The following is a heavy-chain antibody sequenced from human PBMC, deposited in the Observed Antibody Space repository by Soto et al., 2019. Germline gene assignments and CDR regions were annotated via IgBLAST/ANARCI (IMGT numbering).Heavy chain of an antibody. V-gene: IGHV1-69*01. CDR2: IIPLFAIA. J-gene: IGHJ3*02. CDR1: GGTFSQFA. CDR3: AASGRDVLGYDYKDTEGFVI. D-gene: IGHD3-10*01. Sequence: QVQLVQSGAEVKKPGSSVKVSCKASGGTFSQFAVSWVRQAPGQGLEWMGGIIPLFAIAKYAPKFEDRVTIIADDSTNTASMDLSGLRSEDTAVYYCAASGRDVLGYDYKDTEGFVIWGQGTLVTVSS.